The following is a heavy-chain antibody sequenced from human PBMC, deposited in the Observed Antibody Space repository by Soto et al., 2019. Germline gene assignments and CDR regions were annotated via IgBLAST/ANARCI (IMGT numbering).Heavy chain of an antibody. CDR2: MNPNSGNT. CDR3: ARDGRVYYGMDV. Sequence: GASVKVSCKASGYTFTSYDINWVRQATGQGLEWMGWMNPNSGNTGYAQKFQGRVTMTRNTSISTAYMELSSLRSEDTAVYYCARDGRVYYGMDVWGQGTTVTVSS. J-gene: IGHJ6*02. D-gene: IGHD2-8*01. CDR1: GYTFTSYD. V-gene: IGHV1-8*01.